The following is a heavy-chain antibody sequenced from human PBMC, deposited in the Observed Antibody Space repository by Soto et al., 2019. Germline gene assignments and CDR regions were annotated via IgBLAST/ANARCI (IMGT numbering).Heavy chain of an antibody. CDR2: IVPIFGTA. J-gene: IGHJ5*02. CDR1: GGAFSSYA. D-gene: IGHD2-2*01. V-gene: IGHV1-69*13. CDR3: ARLPARLPAAIVSGWFDP. Sequence: SVKVARKASGGAFSSYAISWVRQPPGQGLEWMGGIVPIFGTANYAQKFQGRVTITADESTSTAYMELSSLRSEDTAVYYCARLPARLPAAIVSGWFDPWGQGTLVTVSS.